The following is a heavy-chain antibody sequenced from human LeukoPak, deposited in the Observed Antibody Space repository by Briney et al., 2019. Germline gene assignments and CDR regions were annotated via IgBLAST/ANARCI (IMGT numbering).Heavy chain of an antibody. D-gene: IGHD3-3*01. Sequence: PRGSLRLSCAASGFTFSSYWMHWVRQAPGKGLVWVSRINSDGSSTSYADSVKGRFTISRDNAENTLYLQMNSLRAEDTAVYYCARGDFYYYYGMDVWGQGTTVTVSS. V-gene: IGHV3-74*01. CDR1: GFTFSSYW. CDR2: INSDGSST. CDR3: ARGDFYYYYGMDV. J-gene: IGHJ6*02.